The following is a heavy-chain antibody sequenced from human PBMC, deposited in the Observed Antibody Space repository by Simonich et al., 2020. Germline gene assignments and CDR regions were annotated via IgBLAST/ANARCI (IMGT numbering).Heavy chain of an antibody. CDR3: AREYSSSSDPYWYFDL. J-gene: IGHJ2*01. D-gene: IGHD6-6*01. CDR2: IKQEGSEK. V-gene: IGHV3-7*01. Sequence: EVQLVESGGGLVQPGGSLRLSCAASGFTFSSYWMSWVRQAPGKGLEWVANIKQEGSEKYYVDSVKGRFTISRDNAKNSLYLQMNSLRAEDTAVYYCAREYSSSSDPYWYFDLWGRGTLVTVSS. CDR1: GFTFSSYW.